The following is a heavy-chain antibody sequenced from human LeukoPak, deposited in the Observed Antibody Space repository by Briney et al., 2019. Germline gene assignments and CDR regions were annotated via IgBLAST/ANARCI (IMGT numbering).Heavy chain of an antibody. CDR1: GGSISSYY. J-gene: IGHJ4*02. V-gene: IGHV4-59*12. CDR3: ARDRYYYDSSARYFDY. Sequence: SETLSLTCTVSGGSISSYYWSWIRQPPGKGLEWIGYVYYSGTTNYNPSLKSRVTMSVDTSENQFSLKLSSVTAADTAVYYCARDRYYYDSSARYFDYWGQGTLVTVSS. D-gene: IGHD3-22*01. CDR2: VYYSGTT.